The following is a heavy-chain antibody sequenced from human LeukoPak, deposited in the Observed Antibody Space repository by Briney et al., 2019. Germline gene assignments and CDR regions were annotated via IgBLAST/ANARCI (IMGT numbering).Heavy chain of an antibody. CDR1: GFTFSSYW. Sequence: GGSLRLSCAASGFTFSSYWMNWARQAPGKGLEWVASINHNGNVNYYVDSVKGRFTISRDNSKNTLYLQMNSLRAEDTAVYYCAKGGKWDVTPFDYWGQGTLVTVSS. V-gene: IGHV3-7*03. J-gene: IGHJ4*02. CDR2: INHNGNVN. CDR3: AKGGKWDVTPFDY. D-gene: IGHD1-26*01.